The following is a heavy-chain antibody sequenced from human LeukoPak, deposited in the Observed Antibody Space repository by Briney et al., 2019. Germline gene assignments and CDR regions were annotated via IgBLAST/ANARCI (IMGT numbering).Heavy chain of an antibody. Sequence: SETLSLTCAVYGGSFSGYYWSWIPHPPGKGLECIGEINHSGSTNYNPSLKSRVTISVDTSKSQFSLKLSSVTAADTAVYYCARGIPRGHYYDSRGYRFDYWGQGTLVTVSS. D-gene: IGHD3-22*01. CDR2: INHSGST. V-gene: IGHV4-34*01. CDR3: ARGIPRGHYYDSRGYRFDY. J-gene: IGHJ4*02. CDR1: GGSFSGYY.